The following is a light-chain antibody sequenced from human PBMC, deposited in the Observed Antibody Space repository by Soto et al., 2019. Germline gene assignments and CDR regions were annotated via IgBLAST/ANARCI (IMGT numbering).Light chain of an antibody. CDR2: GAS. CDR3: QHYGSLYRT. Sequence: EIVLTQSPGTLSLSPGERATLSCRASQSVSSSYLAWYQQKPGQAPRLLIYGASSRATGIPDRFSGSGSGSDFTLTISRLEPEDFAVYYCQHYGSLYRTFGQGTKVDIK. CDR1: QSVSSSY. V-gene: IGKV3-20*01. J-gene: IGKJ1*01.